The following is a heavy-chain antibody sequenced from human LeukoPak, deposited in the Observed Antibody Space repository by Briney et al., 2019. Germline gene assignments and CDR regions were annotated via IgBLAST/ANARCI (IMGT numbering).Heavy chain of an antibody. CDR1: GYSISSGYY. D-gene: IGHD6-19*01. J-gene: IGHJ4*02. CDR2: IYHTGST. V-gene: IGHV4-38-2*01. CDR3: GRYSSGWFSIDY. Sequence: SETLSLTCGVSGYSISSGYYWGWIQQPPGKGLEWIGTIYHTGSTYFTPSLKSRVTISLDTSKNQFSLKLTSVTAADTAVYYCGRYSSGWFSIDYWGQGTLVTVSS.